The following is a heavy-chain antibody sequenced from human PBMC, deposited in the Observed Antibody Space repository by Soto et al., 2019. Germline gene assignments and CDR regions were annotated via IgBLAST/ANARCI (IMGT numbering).Heavy chain of an antibody. CDR1: GFIFSNNG. V-gene: IGHV3-30*18. CDR2: VSHAGRKT. CDR3: AKDLRQGASGANVYGMDV. D-gene: IGHD7-27*01. Sequence: QVQLVESGGGEVQPGTSLRLSCVASGFIFSNNGMHWVRQAPGKGLEWVALVSHAGRKTFYADSVKGRLTIYRDNSKNTVYVPVNHVRRDDTAIYQCAKDLRQGASGANVYGMDVWGQGTTVTVSS. J-gene: IGHJ6*02.